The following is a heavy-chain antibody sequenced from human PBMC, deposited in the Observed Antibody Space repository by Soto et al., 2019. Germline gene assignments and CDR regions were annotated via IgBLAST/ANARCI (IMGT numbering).Heavy chain of an antibody. J-gene: IGHJ6*02. CDR2: IIPILGIA. CDR1: GGTFSSYT. CDR3: ARDLDDSSSWDSTYGMDV. V-gene: IGHV1-69*08. Sequence: QVQLVQSGAEVKKPGSSVKVSCKASGGTFSSYTISWVRQAPGQGLEWMGRIIPILGIANYAQKFQGRVTITEDKSTSTAYMELSTLRSADTAVYYCARDLDDSSSWDSTYGMDVWGQGTTVTVSS. D-gene: IGHD6-13*01.